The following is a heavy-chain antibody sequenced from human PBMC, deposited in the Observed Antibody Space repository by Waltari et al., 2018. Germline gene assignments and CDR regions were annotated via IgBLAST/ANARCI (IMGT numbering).Heavy chain of an antibody. J-gene: IGHJ5*02. CDR1: GYTFTSSG. V-gene: IGHV1-18*04. D-gene: IGHD1-26*01. Sequence: QVQLVQSGAEVKKPGAAVKVSCKASGYTFTSSGISWVRQATGQGLEWMGWISAYNGNTNYAQKLQGRVTMTTDTSTSTAYMELRSLRSDDTAVYYCARDFDGMLGATTSSGWFDPWGQGTLVTVSS. CDR3: ARDFDGMLGATTSSGWFDP. CDR2: ISAYNGNT.